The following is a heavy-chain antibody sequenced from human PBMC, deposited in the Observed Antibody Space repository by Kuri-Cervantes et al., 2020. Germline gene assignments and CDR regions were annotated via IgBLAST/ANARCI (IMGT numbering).Heavy chain of an antibody. D-gene: IGHD1-26*01. CDR2: ISYDGSNK. CDR3: AKDIGTQQTQGWFDP. J-gene: IGHJ5*02. V-gene: IGHV3-30*18. CDR1: GFTFSSYG. Sequence: GGSLRLSCAASGFTFSSYGMHWVRQAPGKGLEWVAVISYDGSNKYYADSVKGRFTISRDNAKNSLYLQMNSLRAEDTALYYCAKDIGTQQTQGWFDPWGQGTLVTVSS.